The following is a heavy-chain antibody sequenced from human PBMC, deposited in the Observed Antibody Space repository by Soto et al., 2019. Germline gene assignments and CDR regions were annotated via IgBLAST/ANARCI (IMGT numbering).Heavy chain of an antibody. CDR2: IYYRGST. D-gene: IGHD3-3*01. CDR3: ARDRYDFWSGYSAD. Sequence: QVQLQESGPGLVKPSQTLSLTCNVSGDSISNGGYFWSWIRQHPGKGLECIGYIYYRGSTYYNPALKSRVSFSVDTSKSQFSLKLSSVTAADTAVYYCARDRYDFWSGYSADWGQGTLVTVSS. V-gene: IGHV4-31*03. J-gene: IGHJ4*02. CDR1: GDSISNGGYF.